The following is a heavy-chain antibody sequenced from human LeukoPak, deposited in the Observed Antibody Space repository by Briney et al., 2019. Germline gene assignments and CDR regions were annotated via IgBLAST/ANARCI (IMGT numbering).Heavy chain of an antibody. CDR1: GGSISSYY. V-gene: IGHV4-59*12. CDR2: IYYSGST. J-gene: IGHJ4*02. Sequence: SETLSLTCTVSGGSISSYYWSWIRQPPGKGLEWIGYIYYSGSTNYNPSLKSRVTISVDTSKNQFSLKLSSVTAADTAVYYCARVVDIVVVPAAMYFDYWGQGSLVTVSS. CDR3: ARVVDIVVVPAAMYFDY. D-gene: IGHD2-2*03.